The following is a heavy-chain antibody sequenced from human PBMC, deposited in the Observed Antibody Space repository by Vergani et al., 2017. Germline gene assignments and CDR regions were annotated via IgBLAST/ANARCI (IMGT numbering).Heavy chain of an antibody. V-gene: IGHV4-31*11. CDR3: ARVDTQVPATSHFYYMDV. Sequence: QVQLQESGPGVVKPSQTLSLTCAVSGGSISSGDHCWTWIRQRPGKGLEWIGDIFYSGTTYANPSLRSRLSIAVDTAQNQFSRKMRSVTAADTAVYYCARVDTQVPATSHFYYMDVWGKGTTVVVSS. J-gene: IGHJ6*03. CDR1: GGSISSGDHC. CDR2: IFYSGTT. D-gene: IGHD6-25*01.